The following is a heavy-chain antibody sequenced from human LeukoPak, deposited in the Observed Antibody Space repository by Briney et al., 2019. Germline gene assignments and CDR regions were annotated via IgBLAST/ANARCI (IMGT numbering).Heavy chain of an antibody. J-gene: IGHJ6*02. D-gene: IGHD4-17*01. CDR3: AKDRDYEDYYYGMDV. V-gene: IGHV3-23*01. CDR2: ISGSGGST. Sequence: GGSLRLSCAASGFTVSSNYMSWVRQAPGKGLEWVSAISGSGGSTYYADSVKGRFTISRGNSKNTLYLQMNSLRAEDTAVYYCAKDRDYEDYYYGMDVWGQGTTVTVSS. CDR1: GFTVSSNY.